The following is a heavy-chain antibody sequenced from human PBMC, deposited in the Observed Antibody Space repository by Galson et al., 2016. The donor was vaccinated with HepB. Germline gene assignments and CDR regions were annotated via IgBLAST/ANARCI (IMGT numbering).Heavy chain of an antibody. Sequence: SLRLSCAASGFTFSRHWMHWARQAPGKGLVWVSRIKGDGRHTVYADSVQGRFSISRDNAKNTLYLQMNSLRAEDTAVYYCARDNDGYSFEFWGQRTLVTVSS. CDR3: ARDNDGYSFEF. J-gene: IGHJ4*02. CDR1: GFTFSRHW. V-gene: IGHV3-74*01. D-gene: IGHD5-18*01. CDR2: IKGDGRHT.